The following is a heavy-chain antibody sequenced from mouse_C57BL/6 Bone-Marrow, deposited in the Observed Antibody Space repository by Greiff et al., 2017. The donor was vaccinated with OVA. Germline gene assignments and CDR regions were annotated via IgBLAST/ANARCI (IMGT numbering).Heavy chain of an antibody. CDR3: TRAMNYYFDY. Sequence: VQLKQSGAELVRPGASVKLSCTASGFNIKDDYMHWVKQRPEQGLEWIGWIDPENGDTEYASKFQGKATITADTSSNTAYLQLSSLTSEDTAVYYCTRAMNYYFDYWGQGTTLTVSS. CDR2: IDPENGDT. J-gene: IGHJ2*01. D-gene: IGHD3-1*01. CDR1: GFNIKDDY. V-gene: IGHV14-4*01.